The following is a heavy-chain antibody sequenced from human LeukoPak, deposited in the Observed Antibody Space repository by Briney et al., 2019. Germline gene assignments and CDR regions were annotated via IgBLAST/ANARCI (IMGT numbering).Heavy chain of an antibody. V-gene: IGHV3-9*01. CDR1: GFTLDDYA. J-gene: IGHJ4*02. D-gene: IGHD6-19*01. Sequence: GGSLRLSCAAAGFTLDDYAMHWVRQAPGKGLEWVSGISWNSGSIGYADSVKGRFTISRDNAKNSLYLQMNSLRAEDTALYYCAKDDSPNSSGWYGVFDYWGQGTLVTVSS. CDR3: AKDDSPNSSGWYGVFDY. CDR2: ISWNSGSI.